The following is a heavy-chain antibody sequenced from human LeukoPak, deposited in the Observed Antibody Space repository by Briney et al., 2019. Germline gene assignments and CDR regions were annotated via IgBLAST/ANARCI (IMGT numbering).Heavy chain of an antibody. J-gene: IGHJ4*02. D-gene: IGHD3-10*01. V-gene: IGHV4-39*01. CDR3: ARGLSPRINMVRGVRPPFRGVFDY. CDR1: GGSVSSSYS. CDR2: RQYSGSI. Sequence: PSETLSLTCTVSGGSVSSSYSWGWIRQPPGKGLEWIGSRQYSGSIFYNPSLNSRATISADTSKNQFSLKLSSVTAADTAVYYCARGLSPRINMVRGVRPPFRGVFDYWGQGTLVTVSS.